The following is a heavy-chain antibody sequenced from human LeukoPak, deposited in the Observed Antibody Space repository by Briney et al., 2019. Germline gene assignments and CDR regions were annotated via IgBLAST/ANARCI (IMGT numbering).Heavy chain of an antibody. Sequence: PSETLSLTCTVSGGSISGYYWSWIRQPPGKGLEWIGFFSNSGTTNYNPSLKSRVTMSVDTSKNQFSLKLSSVTAADTAVYYCARGSNWGDYWGQGTLVTVSS. CDR1: GGSISGYY. D-gene: IGHD7-27*01. V-gene: IGHV4-59*12. CDR2: FSNSGTT. CDR3: ARGSNWGDY. J-gene: IGHJ4*02.